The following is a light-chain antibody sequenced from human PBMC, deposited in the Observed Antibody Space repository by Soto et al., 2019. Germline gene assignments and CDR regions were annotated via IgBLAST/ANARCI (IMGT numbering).Light chain of an antibody. J-gene: IGKJ4*01. V-gene: IGKV3-20*01. CDR1: QSVTSNY. CDR3: QKYNSAPLT. CDR2: GAS. Sequence: EIVLTQSPGTLSLSPGERATLSCRASQSVTSNYLAWYQQEPGQAPRLLIYGASSRATGIPDRFSGSGSGTDFTLTISRLEPEDFATYYCQKYNSAPLTFGGGTKVEIK.